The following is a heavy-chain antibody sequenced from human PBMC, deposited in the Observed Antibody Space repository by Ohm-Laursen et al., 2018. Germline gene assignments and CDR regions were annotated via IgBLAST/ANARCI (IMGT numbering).Heavy chain of an antibody. Sequence: SLRLSCAASGFTFSTYWMNWFRQAPGKGLESVASINQDGSEKYFVDSVRGRFTIYRDNAKNSLYLQMNSLRAEDTAVYYCGYYDSSGYPNWFDPWGQGTLVTVSS. CDR1: GFTFSTYW. CDR3: GYYDSSGYPNWFDP. J-gene: IGHJ5*02. CDR2: INQDGSEK. D-gene: IGHD3-22*01. V-gene: IGHV3-7*01.